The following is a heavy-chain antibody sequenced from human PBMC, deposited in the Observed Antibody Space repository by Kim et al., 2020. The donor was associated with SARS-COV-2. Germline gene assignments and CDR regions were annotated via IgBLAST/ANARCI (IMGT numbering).Heavy chain of an antibody. CDR1: GGSISSGGYY. CDR2: IYYSGST. J-gene: IGHJ6*02. Sequence: SETLSLTCTVSGGSISSGGYYWSWIRQHPGKGLEWIGYIYYSGSTYYNPSLKSRVTISVDTSKNQFSLKLSSVTAADTAVYYCASEGLWGDQNYGMDVWGQGTTVTVSS. D-gene: IGHD3-16*01. V-gene: IGHV4-31*03. CDR3: ASEGLWGDQNYGMDV.